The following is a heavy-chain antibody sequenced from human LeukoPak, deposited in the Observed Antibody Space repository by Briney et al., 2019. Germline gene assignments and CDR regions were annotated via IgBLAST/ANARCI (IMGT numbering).Heavy chain of an antibody. Sequence: GGSLRLSCAVSGLTLSDYAMTWVRQAPGKGLEWVSTVSGSGGQTHYADSVKGRFAISRDNFRNTVYLQMNILRVEDTAIYYCAKAGSGVPIVVVPAAFDSWGQGTLVTVSS. J-gene: IGHJ4*02. V-gene: IGHV3-23*01. CDR1: GLTLSDYA. CDR3: AKAGSGVPIVVVPAAFDS. CDR2: VSGSGGQT. D-gene: IGHD2-21*01.